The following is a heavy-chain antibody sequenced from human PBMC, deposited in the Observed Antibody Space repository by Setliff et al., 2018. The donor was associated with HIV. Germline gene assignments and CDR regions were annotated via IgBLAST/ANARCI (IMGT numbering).Heavy chain of an antibody. D-gene: IGHD6-13*01. CDR3: ASQGIALREHDY. CDR2: VYYSGNT. V-gene: IGHV4-39*01. J-gene: IGHJ4*02. CDR1: GASSIYF. Sequence: PSETLSLTCTVSGASSIYFWGWIRQPPGKGLEWIGSVYYSGNTYYNPSLKSRVTISVDTSKNQFSLKLSSVTAADTAVYFCASQGIALREHDYWGQGTLVTVSS.